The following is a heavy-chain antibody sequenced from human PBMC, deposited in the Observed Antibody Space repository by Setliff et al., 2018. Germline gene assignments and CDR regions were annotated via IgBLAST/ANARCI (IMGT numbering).Heavy chain of an antibody. CDR2: VDPEDGET. D-gene: IGHD3-10*01. CDR3: ATLSKYPYGSGSYMGIRWFDP. CDR1: GYTFTDYY. J-gene: IGHJ5*02. Sequence: VASVKVSCKASGYTFTDYYMHWVQQAPGKGLEWMGRVDPEDGETISAEKFQGRVTTTADTSTDTAYMELSSLRSEDTAVYYCATLSKYPYGSGSYMGIRWFDPWGQGTRVTVSS. V-gene: IGHV1-69-2*01.